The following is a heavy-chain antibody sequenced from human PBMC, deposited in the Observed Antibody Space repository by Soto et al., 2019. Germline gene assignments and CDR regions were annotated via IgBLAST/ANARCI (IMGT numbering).Heavy chain of an antibody. Sequence: QVQLVESGGGVVQPGRSLRLSCAASGFTFSSYAMHWVRQAPGKGLEWVAVISYDGSNKYYADSVKGRFTISRDNSKNTLYLQMNSLRAEDTAVYYCAIPKGFWSGSLPFAYWGQGTLVTVSS. CDR2: ISYDGSNK. CDR1: GFTFSSYA. J-gene: IGHJ4*02. V-gene: IGHV3-30-3*01. CDR3: AIPKGFWSGSLPFAY. D-gene: IGHD3-3*01.